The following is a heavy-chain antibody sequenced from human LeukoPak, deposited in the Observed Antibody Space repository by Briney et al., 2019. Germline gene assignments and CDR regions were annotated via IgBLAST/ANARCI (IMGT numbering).Heavy chain of an antibody. CDR2: IYYSGST. CDR1: GGSFSSGSYY. D-gene: IGHD2-15*01. CDR3: ARAYCSGGSCYFGAPYYYYGMDV. J-gene: IGHJ6*02. Sequence: SETLSLTCTVSGGSFSSGSYYWSWIRQPPGKGLEWIGYIYYSGSTNYNPSLKSRVTISVDTSKNQFSLKLSSVTAADTAVYYCARAYCSGGSCYFGAPYYYYGMDVWGQGTTVTVSS. V-gene: IGHV4-61*01.